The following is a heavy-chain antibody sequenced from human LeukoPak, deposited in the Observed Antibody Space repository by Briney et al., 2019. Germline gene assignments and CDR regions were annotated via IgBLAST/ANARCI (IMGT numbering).Heavy chain of an antibody. V-gene: IGHV4-61*02. D-gene: IGHD5-12*01. Sequence: SQTLSLTCTVSGGSISSGSYYWSWIRQPAGKGLEWIGRIYTSGSTNYNPSLKSRVTISVDTSKNQFSLKLSSVTAADTAVYYCARARSSMEYSGYEYYYYYYMDVWGKGTTVTVSS. CDR2: IYTSGST. J-gene: IGHJ6*03. CDR1: GGSISSGSYY. CDR3: ARARSSMEYSGYEYYYYYYMDV.